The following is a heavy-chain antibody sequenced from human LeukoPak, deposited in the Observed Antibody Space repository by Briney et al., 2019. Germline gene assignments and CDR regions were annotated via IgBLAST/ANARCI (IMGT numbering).Heavy chain of an antibody. J-gene: IGHJ5*02. CDR1: GGSISSGGYY. V-gene: IGHV4-30-2*01. Sequence: SETLSLTCAVSGGSISSGGYYWSWIRQPPGKGLEWIGYIYHSGSTYYNPSLKSRVTISVDRSKNQFSLKLSSVTAADTAVYYCARADQGGLNWFDPWGQGTLVTVSS. CDR3: ARADQGGLNWFDP. CDR2: IYHSGST. D-gene: IGHD2-15*01.